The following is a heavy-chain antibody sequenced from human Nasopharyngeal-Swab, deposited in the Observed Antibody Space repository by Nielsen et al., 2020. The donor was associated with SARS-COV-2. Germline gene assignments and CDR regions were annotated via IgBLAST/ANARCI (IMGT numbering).Heavy chain of an antibody. CDR2: INYEGAT. D-gene: IGHD3-10*01. CDR1: GASPTAFF. V-gene: IGHV4-34*01. CDR3: VRALGGRFVRD. Sequence: SETLSLTCAVHGASPTAFFWSWVRQPPGKGLEWIGQINYEGATTYNPSLESRVTLSRHTSKNEFSLRLTSVTAADTAVYFCVRALGGRFVRDWGQGTLVTVSS. J-gene: IGHJ4*02.